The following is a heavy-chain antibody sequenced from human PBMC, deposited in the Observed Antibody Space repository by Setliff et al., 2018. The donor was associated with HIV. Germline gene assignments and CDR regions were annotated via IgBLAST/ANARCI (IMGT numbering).Heavy chain of an antibody. CDR3: ARNYYDSSGSYYFDY. V-gene: IGHV3-23*01. Sequence: GSLRLSCAASGFTFSNYAMSWVRQAPGKGLEWVSAITGSGRTTYYADSVKGRFTISRDNAKNSLYLQMNSLRAEDTAVYYCARNYYDSSGSYYFDYWGQGTLVTVSS. J-gene: IGHJ4*02. D-gene: IGHD3-22*01. CDR2: ITGSGRTT. CDR1: GFTFSNYA.